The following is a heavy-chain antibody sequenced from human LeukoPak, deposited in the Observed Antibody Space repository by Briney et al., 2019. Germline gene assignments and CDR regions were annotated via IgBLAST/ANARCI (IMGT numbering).Heavy chain of an antibody. V-gene: IGHV1-3*03. CDR2: VNPGSGDT. CDR3: ARDVTGDYSNAWDWQSYYFDY. J-gene: IGHJ4*01. Sequence: VASVKVSCKPSGFTITNYAIHWVRQAPGHRLEWMGWVNPGSGDTKYSEDFQGRLSITRDTSASTVYMALSSLTSEDMAVYYCARDVTGDYSNAWDWQSYYFDYWGHGTLVTVSS. CDR1: GFTITNYA. D-gene: IGHD6-19*01.